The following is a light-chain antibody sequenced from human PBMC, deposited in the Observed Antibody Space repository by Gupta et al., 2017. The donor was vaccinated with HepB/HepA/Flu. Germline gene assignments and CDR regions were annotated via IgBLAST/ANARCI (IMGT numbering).Light chain of an antibody. CDR2: AAS. J-gene: IGKJ4*01. CDR1: QSISSY. V-gene: IGKV1-39*01. CDR3: QQSHSTPVT. Sequence: IQMTQSPSSLSASVGDRVTITCRASQSISSYLNWYQQKPGKAPKLLIYAASSLQSGVPSRISGSGSGTDFTLTISRLQPEDFATYYSQQSHSTPVTFGRGTKVEIK.